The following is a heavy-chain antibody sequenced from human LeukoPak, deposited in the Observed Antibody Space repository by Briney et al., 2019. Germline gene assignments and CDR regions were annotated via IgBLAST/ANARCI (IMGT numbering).Heavy chain of an antibody. D-gene: IGHD3-3*01. V-gene: IGHV3-48*01. Sequence: GGSLRLSCATSGFTFTMFGMNWVRQAPGKGLEWVSYIDARSGIVYYADSVQGRFTISRDDAKDSVFLQMNSLRVDDTAVYYCARTYDFGRGPPGDAFDNWGQGTLVTVPS. CDR2: IDARSGIV. J-gene: IGHJ3*02. CDR1: GFTFTMFG. CDR3: ARTYDFGRGPPGDAFDN.